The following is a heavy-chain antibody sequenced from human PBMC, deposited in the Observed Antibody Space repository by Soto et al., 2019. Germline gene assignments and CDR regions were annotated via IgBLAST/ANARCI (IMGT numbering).Heavy chain of an antibody. CDR2: IYYSGST. CDR3: AKMRVSYNAFDI. J-gene: IGHJ3*02. CDR1: GFTFSNYPMH. D-gene: IGHD1-1*01. V-gene: IGHV4-59*05. Sequence: VQLVESGGDLVQPGGSLRLSCAASGFTFSNYPMHWVRQAPGKGLEWIGSIYYSGSTYYNPSLKSRVTISVDTSKNQFSLKLSSVTAADTAVYYCAKMRVSYNAFDIWGQGTMVTVSS.